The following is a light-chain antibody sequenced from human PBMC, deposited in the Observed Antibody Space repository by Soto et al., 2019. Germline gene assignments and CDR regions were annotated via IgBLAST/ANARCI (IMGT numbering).Light chain of an antibody. CDR1: SGHSSDA. CDR3: QTWGTGIRV. Sequence: QAVVTQSPSASASLGASVKLTCTLNSGHSSDAIAWHQQQPEKGPRYLMKLNSDGRHTKGDGIPDRFSGSSSGAERYLTISSLQSEDEAVYYCQTWGTGIRVFGGGTKVTVL. CDR2: LNSDGRH. J-gene: IGLJ3*02. V-gene: IGLV4-69*01.